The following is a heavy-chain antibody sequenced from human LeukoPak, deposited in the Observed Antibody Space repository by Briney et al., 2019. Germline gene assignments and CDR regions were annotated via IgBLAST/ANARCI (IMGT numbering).Heavy chain of an antibody. Sequence: SETLSLTCAVSGGSISSSSSICWTWVRQPPGKGLEWIGEIYHSGATNYNPSLKSRVTMLLDKSKNQFSLKLNSVTAADTAVYYCARNGGNTDYDYWGQGTLVTVSA. CDR3: ARNGGNTDYDY. J-gene: IGHJ4*02. V-gene: IGHV4-4*02. D-gene: IGHD4-23*01. CDR1: GGSISSSSSIC. CDR2: IYHSGAT.